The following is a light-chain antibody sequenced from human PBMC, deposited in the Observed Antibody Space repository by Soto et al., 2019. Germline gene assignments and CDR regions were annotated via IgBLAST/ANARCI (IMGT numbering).Light chain of an antibody. J-gene: IGKJ5*01. Sequence: DIVMTQSPLSLPVTPGEPASISCRSSQSLLHSNGYNYLDWYLQKPGQSPQLLIYLGSNRASGVPERFSGSGSGTAFTLKIRRVEAEDVGVYYCMQALQTPLTFGQGTRLEIK. V-gene: IGKV2-28*01. CDR1: QSLLHSNGYNY. CDR2: LGS. CDR3: MQALQTPLT.